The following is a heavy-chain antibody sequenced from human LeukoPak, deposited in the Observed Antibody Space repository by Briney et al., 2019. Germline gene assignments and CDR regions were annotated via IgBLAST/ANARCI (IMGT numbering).Heavy chain of an antibody. J-gene: IGHJ1*01. D-gene: IGHD6-19*01. CDR3: VKNGALAVDYFHH. Sequence: GGSLRLSCAASGFTFSSYEMNWVRQAPGKGLEWVSGITTGGRPYYADSVKGRFTISRDNSKNTVYLQMNSLRAEDTAVYCCVKNGALAVDYFHHWGQGTLVTVSS. CDR1: GFTFSSYE. V-gene: IGHV3-23*01. CDR2: ITTGGRP.